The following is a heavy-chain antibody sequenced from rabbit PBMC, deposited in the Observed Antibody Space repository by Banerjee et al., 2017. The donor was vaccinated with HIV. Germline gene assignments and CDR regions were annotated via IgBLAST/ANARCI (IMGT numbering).Heavy chain of an antibody. V-gene: IGHV1S45*01. J-gene: IGHJ4*01. CDR3: ARASSIVWYLNL. D-gene: IGHD1-1*01. CDR1: GFSFSNKYV. Sequence: QEQLEESGGDLVKPEGSLTLTCTASGFSFSNKYVMCWVRQAPGKGLEWIACIYTGSSGSTYYASWAKGRFTISKTSSTTVTLQMTSLTAAHTATYFCARASSIVWYLNLWGPGTLVTVS. CDR2: IYTGSSGST.